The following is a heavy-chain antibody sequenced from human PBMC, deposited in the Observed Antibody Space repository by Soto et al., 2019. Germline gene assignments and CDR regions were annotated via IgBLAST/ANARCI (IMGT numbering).Heavy chain of an antibody. CDR3: ARWERKITMVRGVAGLDY. J-gene: IGHJ4*02. CDR2: INPSGGST. V-gene: IGHV1-46*01. CDR1: GYTFTSYY. D-gene: IGHD3-10*01. Sequence: GASVKVSCKASGYTFTSYYMHWVRQAPGQGLEWMGIINPSGGSTSYAQKFQGRVTMTRDTSTSTVYMELSSLRSEDTAVYYCARWERKITMVRGVAGLDYWGQGTLVTVSS.